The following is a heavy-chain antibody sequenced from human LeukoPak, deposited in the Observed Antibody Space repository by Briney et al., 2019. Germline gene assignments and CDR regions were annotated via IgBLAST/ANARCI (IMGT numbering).Heavy chain of an antibody. D-gene: IGHD4-17*01. V-gene: IGHV3-30*02. CDR2: IRYDGSNK. J-gene: IGHJ4*02. CDR3: AKDDYGDYGLYDY. Sequence: GGSLRLSCAASGFTFSSYGMHWVRQAPGKGLEWVAFIRYDGSNKYYADSVKGRFTISRDNSKNTLYLQMNSLRAEDTAVYYCAKDDYGDYGLYDYWGRGTLVTVSS. CDR1: GFTFSSYG.